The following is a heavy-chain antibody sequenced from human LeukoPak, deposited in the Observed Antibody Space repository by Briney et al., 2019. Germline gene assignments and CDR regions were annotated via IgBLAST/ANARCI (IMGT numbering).Heavy chain of an antibody. CDR2: IYSGGNT. CDR3: ARGFGEFNFDY. Sequence: PGGSLRLSCAASGFTVSSNYMNWVRQAPGKGLEWVSIIYSGGNTYYADSVKGRFTISRDNSKNTLYLQMNSLRAEDTAVYYCARGFGEFNFDYWGQGTLVTVSS. V-gene: IGHV3-53*01. J-gene: IGHJ4*02. D-gene: IGHD3-10*01. CDR1: GFTVSSNY.